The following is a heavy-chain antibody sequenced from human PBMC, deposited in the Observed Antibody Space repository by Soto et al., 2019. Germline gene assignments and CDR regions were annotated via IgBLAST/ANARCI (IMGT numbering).Heavy chain of an antibody. CDR2: IIPIFGTA. CDR3: ARVLPGGCSGGSCYPAPYYYYYYYGMDV. D-gene: IGHD2-15*01. V-gene: IGHV1-69*13. Sequence: GASVKVSCKASGGTFSSYAISWVRQAPGQGLEWMGGIIPIFGTANYAQKFQGRVTITADESTSTAYMELSSLRSEDTAVYYCARVLPGGCSGGSCYPAPYYYYYYYGMDVWGQGTTVTVSS. CDR1: GGTFSSYA. J-gene: IGHJ6*02.